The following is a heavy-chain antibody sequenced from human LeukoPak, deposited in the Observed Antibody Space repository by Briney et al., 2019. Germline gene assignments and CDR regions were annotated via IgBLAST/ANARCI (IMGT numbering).Heavy chain of an antibody. Sequence: SETLSLTCTVSGGSIYSSSYYWGWIRQPPGKGLEWIGTIYYNGATQYNPSLKSRVTVSIDTSKNQFSLKLMSVTAADTAVYYCARDRGYCSSTSCQRGHNWFDPWGQGTLVTVSS. CDR3: ARDRGYCSSTSCQRGHNWFDP. CDR1: GGSIYSSSYY. D-gene: IGHD2-2*01. CDR2: IYYNGAT. J-gene: IGHJ5*02. V-gene: IGHV4-39*02.